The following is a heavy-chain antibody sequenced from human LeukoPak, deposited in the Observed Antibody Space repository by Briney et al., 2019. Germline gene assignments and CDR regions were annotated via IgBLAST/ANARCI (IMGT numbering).Heavy chain of an antibody. CDR1: GGSISNYY. J-gene: IGHJ3*02. V-gene: IGHV4-59*01. D-gene: IGHD2-21*02. CDR2: IYSSGST. Sequence: SETLSLTCSVSGGSISNYYWSWIRQPPGKGLEWIGHIYSSGSTKYNPSLKSRVTISVDTSKNQFSLKLSSATAADTAVYYCARAGDCGGDCPAGAFDIWGQGTMVTVSS. CDR3: ARAGDCGGDCPAGAFDI.